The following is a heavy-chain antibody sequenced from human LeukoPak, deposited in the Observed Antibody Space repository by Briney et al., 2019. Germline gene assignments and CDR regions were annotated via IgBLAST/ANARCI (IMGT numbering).Heavy chain of an antibody. D-gene: IGHD6-19*01. V-gene: IGHV3-11*03. Sequence: PGGSLRLSCAASGFTFSDYYMSWIRQAPGKGLEWVSYISSSSSHTNYGDSVKGRFTISRDNAKNSLYLQMNSLRAEDTAVYYCSGSGWTTDAFDIWGQGTMVTVSS. CDR2: ISSSSSHT. J-gene: IGHJ3*02. CDR3: SGSGWTTDAFDI. CDR1: GFTFSDYY.